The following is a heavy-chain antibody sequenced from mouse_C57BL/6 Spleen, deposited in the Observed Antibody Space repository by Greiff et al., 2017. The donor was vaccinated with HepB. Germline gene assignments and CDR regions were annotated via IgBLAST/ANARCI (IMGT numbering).Heavy chain of an antibody. CDR3: ARQGYYGSSYDWYFDV. D-gene: IGHD1-1*01. CDR1: GFTFSSYG. V-gene: IGHV5-6*01. Sequence: VHLVESGGDLVKPGGSLKLSCAASGFTFSSYGMSWVRQTPDKRLEWVATISSGGSYTYYPDSVKGRFTISRDNAKNTLYLQMSSLKSEDTAMYYCARQGYYGSSYDWYFDVWGTGTTVTVSS. CDR2: ISSGGSYT. J-gene: IGHJ1*03.